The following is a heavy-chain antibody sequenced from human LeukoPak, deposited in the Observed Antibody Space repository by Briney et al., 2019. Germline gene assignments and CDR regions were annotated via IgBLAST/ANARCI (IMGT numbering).Heavy chain of an antibody. Sequence: SETLSLTWAVDGGSFSGYYWSWVRQPPGEGLEWIGEINHSGSTNYNPSLKSRVTISVDTSKNQFSLKLSSVTAADTAVYYCARVYCSSTSCPYYYYGMDVWGKGTTVTVSS. CDR3: ARVYCSSTSCPYYYYGMDV. CDR1: GGSFSGYY. CDR2: INHSGST. D-gene: IGHD2-2*01. J-gene: IGHJ6*04. V-gene: IGHV4-34*01.